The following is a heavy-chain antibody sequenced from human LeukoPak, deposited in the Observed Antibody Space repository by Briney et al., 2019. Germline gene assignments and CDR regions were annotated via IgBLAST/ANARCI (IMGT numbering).Heavy chain of an antibody. D-gene: IGHD3-22*01. CDR1: GFTFSSYG. CDR3: AKDMNYYDSSGYYYVNYYYYYGMDV. J-gene: IGHJ6*02. CDR2: ISYDGSNK. V-gene: IGHV3-30*18. Sequence: SGRSLRLSCAASGFTFSSYGMHWVRQAPGKGLEWVAVISYDGSNKYYADSVKGRFTISRDNSKNTLYLQMNSLRAEDTAVYYCAKDMNYYDSSGYYYVNYYYYYGMDVWGQGTTVTVSS.